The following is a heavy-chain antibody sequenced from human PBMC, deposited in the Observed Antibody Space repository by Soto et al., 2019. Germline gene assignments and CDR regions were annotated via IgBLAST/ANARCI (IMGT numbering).Heavy chain of an antibody. J-gene: IGHJ5*02. CDR2: ISGNGDST. V-gene: IGHV3-23*01. CDR3: AKDSSSRAYNWFDP. Sequence: EVQLLESGGGLVQPGGSLRLSCVASGFTFSSYAMNWVRQAPGKGREWVSAISGNGDSTYYADSVKGRFTISRDNSKNTLYLQMNSLRAEDTAIYYCAKDSSSRAYNWFDPWGQGTLVTVSS. D-gene: IGHD3-10*01. CDR1: GFTFSSYA.